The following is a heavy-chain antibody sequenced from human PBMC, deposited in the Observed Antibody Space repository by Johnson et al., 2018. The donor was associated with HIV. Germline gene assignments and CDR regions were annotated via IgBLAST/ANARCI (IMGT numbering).Heavy chain of an antibody. CDR1: GFTVSSNY. J-gene: IGHJ3*02. CDR2: IYSGDNT. Sequence: VQLVESGGGLIQPGGSLRLSCAASGFTVSSNYISWVRQAPGKGLEWVSVIYSGDNTLYADSVKGRFIVSRDNSKNTLYLQMNSLRAEDTAVFYCARDSKWVGARSGDAFDIWGQGTMVTVSS. D-gene: IGHD2-15*01. CDR3: ARDSKWVGARSGDAFDI. V-gene: IGHV3-53*01.